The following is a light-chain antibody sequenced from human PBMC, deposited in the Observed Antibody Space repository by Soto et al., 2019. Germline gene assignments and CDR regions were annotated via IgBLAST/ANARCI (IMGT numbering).Light chain of an antibody. CDR3: QRYNSNSRT. CDR2: DAS. CDR1: QNVNKW. V-gene: IGKV1-5*01. Sequence: DIQMTQSPSIVSASVGDRVTISCRASQNVNKWVAWYQQKPGKAPKFLIYDASVLESGVPSRFSGSGSGTEFTLTISGLQPEDFATYYCQRYNSNSRTFGQGTKVDIK. J-gene: IGKJ1*01.